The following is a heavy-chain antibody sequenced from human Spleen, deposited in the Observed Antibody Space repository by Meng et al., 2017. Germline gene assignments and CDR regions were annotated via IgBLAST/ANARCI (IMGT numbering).Heavy chain of an antibody. Sequence: ASVKVSCKASSYTFTSDGITWVRQAPGQGLEWMGWISAYNGNTNYAQKLQGRVTMTTDTSTSTAYMELRRLRSEDTAVYYCARVWCSSTSCYYYYYGMDVWGQGTTVTVSS. D-gene: IGHD2-2*01. CDR2: ISAYNGNT. V-gene: IGHV1-18*01. CDR1: SYTFTSDG. J-gene: IGHJ6*02. CDR3: ARVWCSSTSCYYYYYGMDV.